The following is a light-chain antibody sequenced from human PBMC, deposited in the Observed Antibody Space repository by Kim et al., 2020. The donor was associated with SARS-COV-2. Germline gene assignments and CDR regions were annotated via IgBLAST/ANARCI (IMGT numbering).Light chain of an antibody. J-gene: IGKJ2*01. CDR3: QQYGGSPRT. V-gene: IGKV3-20*01. CDR1: QSVSSNY. Sequence: LFPGERATLSCRASQSVSSNYLAWYQQKPGQAPRLLIYHASRRATGIPDRFSGSGSGTDFTLTVSRLEPEDFAVYYCQQYGGSPRTFGQGTKLEI. CDR2: HAS.